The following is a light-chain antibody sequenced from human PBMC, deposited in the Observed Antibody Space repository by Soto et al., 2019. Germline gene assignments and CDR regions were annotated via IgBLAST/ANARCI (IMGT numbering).Light chain of an antibody. V-gene: IGLV1-40*01. J-gene: IGLJ2*01. Sequence: QSVLTQPPSVSGAPGQRVTISCTGSSSNIGAVYDVHWYQHLPGTAPKLLIYGNSNRPSGVPDRFSGSKSGTSASLAITGLQAEDEADYYCQSDDSSLSGSVFGGGTKLTVL. CDR2: GNS. CDR3: QSDDSSLSGSV. CDR1: SSNIGAVYD.